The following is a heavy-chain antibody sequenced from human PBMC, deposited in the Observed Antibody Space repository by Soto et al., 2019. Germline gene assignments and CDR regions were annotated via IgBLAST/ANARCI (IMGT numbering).Heavy chain of an antibody. CDR1: GFTFSSYG. Sequence: GGSLRLSCAASGFTFSSYGMHWVLQAPGKGLEWVAVIWYDGSNKYYADSVKGRFTISRDNSKNTLYLQMNSLRAEDTAVYYCARALGSAYYYYGMDVWGQGTTVTVS. D-gene: IGHD3-10*01. CDR3: ARALGSAYYYYGMDV. V-gene: IGHV3-33*01. J-gene: IGHJ6*02. CDR2: IWYDGSNK.